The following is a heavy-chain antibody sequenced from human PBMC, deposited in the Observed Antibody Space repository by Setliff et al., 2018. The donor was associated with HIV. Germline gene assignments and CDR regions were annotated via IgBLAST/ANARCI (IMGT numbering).Heavy chain of an antibody. CDR3: AKLREGHVYSQYDS. Sequence: GGSLRLSCAASGFTFSGYWMSWVRQAPGKGLEWAANIKQDGSVKFYVDSVKGRFTISRDNAKNSLYLQMDSLRAEDTAVYHCAKLREGHVYSQYDSWGHGTLVTVSS. J-gene: IGHJ5*01. CDR1: GFTFSGYW. D-gene: IGHD2-21*01. CDR2: IKQDGSVK. V-gene: IGHV3-7*03.